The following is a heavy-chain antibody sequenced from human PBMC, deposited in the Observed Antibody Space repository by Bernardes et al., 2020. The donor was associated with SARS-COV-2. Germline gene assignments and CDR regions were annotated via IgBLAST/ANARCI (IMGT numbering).Heavy chain of an antibody. CDR1: GYTFTGYY. CDR3: AIPPTNYDRYGMDV. Sequence: ASVKVSCKASGYTFTGYYMHWVRQAPGQGLEWMGWINPYSGGTNYAQKFQGRVTMTRDTSISTAYMELSSLRSDDTAVYYCAIPPTNYDRYGMDVWGQGTTVTVSS. J-gene: IGHJ6*02. D-gene: IGHD3-22*01. CDR2: INPYSGGT. V-gene: IGHV1-2*02.